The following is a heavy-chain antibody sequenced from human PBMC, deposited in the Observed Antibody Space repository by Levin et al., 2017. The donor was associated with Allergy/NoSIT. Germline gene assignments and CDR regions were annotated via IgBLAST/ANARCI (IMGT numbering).Heavy chain of an antibody. CDR2: INHSGST. CDR3: ARGDSGTYQS. D-gene: IGHD1-26*01. Sequence: PSETLSLTCAVYGGSFSGYYWSWIRQPPGKGLEWIGEINHSGSTNYNPSLKSRVTISVDTSKNQFSLKLSSVTAADTAVYYCARGDSGTYQSWGQGTLVTVSS. V-gene: IGHV4-34*01. CDR1: GGSFSGYY. J-gene: IGHJ4*02.